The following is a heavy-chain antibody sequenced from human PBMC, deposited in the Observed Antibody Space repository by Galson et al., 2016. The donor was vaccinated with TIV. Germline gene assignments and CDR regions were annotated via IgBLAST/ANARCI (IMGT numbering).Heavy chain of an antibody. J-gene: IGHJ4*02. Sequence: SLRLSCAASGFIFDDYDMNWVRQAPGEGLEWVSGINWNGAGTSYADSVKGRFTISRDSAKNSLWLQMNSLRVEDTALYHCARVRSCGGDCYYFDYWGQGTLVTVSS. CDR2: INWNGAGT. D-gene: IGHD2-21*02. CDR1: GFIFDDYD. CDR3: ARVRSCGGDCYYFDY. V-gene: IGHV3-20*01.